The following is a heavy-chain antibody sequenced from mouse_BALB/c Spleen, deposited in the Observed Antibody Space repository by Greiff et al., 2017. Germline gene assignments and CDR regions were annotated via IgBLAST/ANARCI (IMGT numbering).Heavy chain of an antibody. CDR1: GFTFSSFG. CDR2: ISSGSSTI. Sequence: EVKLMESGGGLVQPGGSRKLSCAASGFTFSSFGMHWVRQAPEKGLEWVAYISSGSSTIYYADTVKGRFTISRDNPKNTLFLQMTSLRSEDTAMYYCARGYYYGSSYVDYWGQGTTLTVPS. CDR3: ARGYYYGSSYVDY. J-gene: IGHJ2*01. D-gene: IGHD1-1*01. V-gene: IGHV5-17*02.